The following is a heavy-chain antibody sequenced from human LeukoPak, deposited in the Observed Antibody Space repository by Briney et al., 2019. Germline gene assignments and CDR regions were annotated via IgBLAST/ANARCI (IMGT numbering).Heavy chain of an antibody. J-gene: IGHJ3*02. CDR3: ARDYPGDIVVVVAATGDAFDI. Sequence: PGGSLRLSCAASGFTFSSSAMSWVRQAPGKGLEWVSNISGSGSGGSTYYVDSVKGRFTISRDNSKSTLYLQMNSLRAEDTAVYYCARDYPGDIVVVVAATGDAFDIWGQGTMVTVSS. V-gene: IGHV3-23*01. CDR1: GFTFSSSA. CDR2: ISGSGSGGST. D-gene: IGHD2-15*01.